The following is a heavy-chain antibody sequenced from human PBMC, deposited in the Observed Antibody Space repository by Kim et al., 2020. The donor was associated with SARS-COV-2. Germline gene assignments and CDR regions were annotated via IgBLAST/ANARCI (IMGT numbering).Heavy chain of an antibody. CDR2: ISSSSSYI. D-gene: IGHD4-17*01. CDR1: GFTFSSHS. CDR3: ARDYGDYIFDY. Sequence: GGSLRLSCAASGFTFSSHSMNWVRQAPGKGLEWVSSISSSSSYIYYADSVKGRFTISRDNAKNSLYLQMNSLRAEDTDVYYCARDYGDYIFDYWGQGTLVTVSS. J-gene: IGHJ4*02. V-gene: IGHV3-21*01.